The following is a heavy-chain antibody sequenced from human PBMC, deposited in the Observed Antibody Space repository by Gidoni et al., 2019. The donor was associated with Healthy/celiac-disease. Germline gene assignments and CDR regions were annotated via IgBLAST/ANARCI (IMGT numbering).Heavy chain of an antibody. J-gene: IGHJ5*02. D-gene: IGHD2-2*03. CDR3: ASERAGYCSSTSCPTTYNWFDP. CDR1: GGTLSSYA. CDR2: IIPIFGTA. V-gene: IGHV1-69*01. Sequence: QAQLVQSGAEVKKHGSSGKVSCKASGGTLSSYAIRWGRQAPGKGCEWMGGIIPIFGTANYAQKFQGRVTITADESTSTAYMELSSLRSEDTAVYYCASERAGYCSSTSCPTTYNWFDPWGQGTLVTVSS.